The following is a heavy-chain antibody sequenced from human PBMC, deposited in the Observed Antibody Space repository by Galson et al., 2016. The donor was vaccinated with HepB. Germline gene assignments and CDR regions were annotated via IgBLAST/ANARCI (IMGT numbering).Heavy chain of an antibody. Sequence: SLRLSCAASGFTFSRHRMAWVRQAPGKGLEWVAGVGSGGSDTHYADLVKGRFTISRDNSNNIVYLQMNNLRAEDTAVYYCAKDRHYWSAIDYWGQGSLVTVSS. V-gene: IGHV3-23*01. CDR1: GFTFSRHR. CDR3: AKDRHYWSAIDY. D-gene: IGHD3-3*02. CDR2: VGSGGSDT. J-gene: IGHJ4*02.